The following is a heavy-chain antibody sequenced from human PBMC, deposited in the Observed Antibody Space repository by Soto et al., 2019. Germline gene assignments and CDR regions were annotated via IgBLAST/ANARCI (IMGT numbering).Heavy chain of an antibody. V-gene: IGHV1-18*01. Sequence: ASLKVSCKASGYTFTSYGISWVRQAPVQGREWMGWISAYNGNTNYAQKLQGRVTMTTDTSTSTAYMELRSLRSDDTAVYYCASNLLCSGGSCYSSVYFQHWGQGTLVTVYS. J-gene: IGHJ1*01. D-gene: IGHD2-15*01. CDR1: GYTFTSYG. CDR3: ASNLLCSGGSCYSSVYFQH. CDR2: ISAYNGNT.